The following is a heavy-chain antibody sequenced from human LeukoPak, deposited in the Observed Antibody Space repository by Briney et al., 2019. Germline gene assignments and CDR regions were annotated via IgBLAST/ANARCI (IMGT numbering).Heavy chain of an antibody. D-gene: IGHD2/OR15-2a*01. Sequence: GASVKVSCKASGYTFTSYGISWVRQAPGQGLEWMGWISAYNGNTNYAQKLQGRVTMTTDTSTSTAYMELRRLRSDDTAVDYCARSPYTVLLDYWGQGTLVTVSS. CDR3: ARSPYTVLLDY. J-gene: IGHJ4*02. V-gene: IGHV1-18*01. CDR1: GYTFTSYG. CDR2: ISAYNGNT.